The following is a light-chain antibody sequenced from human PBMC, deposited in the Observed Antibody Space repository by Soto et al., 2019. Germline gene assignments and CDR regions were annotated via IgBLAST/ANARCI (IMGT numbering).Light chain of an antibody. Sequence: EIVLTQSPGTLSLSPGERATLSCRASQTVSSSHLAWYQQKPGQAPRLLIYGASSRATGIPDRFSGSGSETDFTLTISRPEPEDSAGYYCQQYGSSPLTFGQGTKVDIK. CDR2: GAS. CDR1: QTVSSSH. V-gene: IGKV3-20*01. J-gene: IGKJ1*01. CDR3: QQYGSSPLT.